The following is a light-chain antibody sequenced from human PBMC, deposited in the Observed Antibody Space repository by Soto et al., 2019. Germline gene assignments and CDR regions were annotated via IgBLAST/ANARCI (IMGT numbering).Light chain of an antibody. CDR1: SSDVGGYNY. CDR3: SSYSGSSNFV. CDR2: EVS. J-gene: IGLJ1*01. V-gene: IGLV2-8*01. Sequence: QSVLTQPPSASGSPGQSVTISCTGSSSDVGGYNYVSWYQQHPGKAPKLIILEVSKRPSGVPDRFSGSKSGNTASLTVSGLQAEDEADYYCSSYSGSSNFVFGTGTKLTVL.